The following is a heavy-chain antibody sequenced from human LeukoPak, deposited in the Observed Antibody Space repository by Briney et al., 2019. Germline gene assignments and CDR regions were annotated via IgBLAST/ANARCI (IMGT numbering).Heavy chain of an antibody. Sequence: PSETLSLTCTVSGGSISSYYWSWIRQPPGKGLEWIGSIYHSGSTYYSPSLRSRVTISVDTSKNQFSLKLSSVTAADTAVYYCARRPLYCSSTSCPFDYWGQGTLVTVSS. J-gene: IGHJ4*02. CDR2: IYHSGST. D-gene: IGHD2-2*01. CDR3: ARRPLYCSSTSCPFDY. CDR1: GGSISSYY. V-gene: IGHV4-59*08.